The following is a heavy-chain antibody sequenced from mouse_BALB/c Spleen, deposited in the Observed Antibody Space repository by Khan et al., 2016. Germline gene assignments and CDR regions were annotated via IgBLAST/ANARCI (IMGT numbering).Heavy chain of an antibody. D-gene: IGHD1-1*01. J-gene: IGHJ2*01. CDR2: IDPENGDT. CDR1: VFNIKDYY. CDR3: NAIYYGSDVYFDY. Sequence: VQLKQSGAELVRSGASVKLSCTASVFNIKDYYMHWVKQRPEQGLEWIGWIDPENGDTEYAPKFQGKATMTADTSSNAAYRQSSSLTSEDSAVYYCNAIYYGSDVYFDYWGQGTTLTVSS. V-gene: IGHV14-4*02.